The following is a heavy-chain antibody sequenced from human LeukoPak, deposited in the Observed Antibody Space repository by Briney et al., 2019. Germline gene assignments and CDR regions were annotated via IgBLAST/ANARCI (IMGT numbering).Heavy chain of an antibody. J-gene: IGHJ4*02. Sequence: SETLSLTCTVSGGSISSGGYYWSWIRQPPGKGLEWIGYIYYSGSTYYNPSLKSRVTISVDTSKNQFSLKLSSVTAADTAVYYCARAHDYGGKSPLFDYWGQGTLVTVSS. V-gene: IGHV4-30-4*08. CDR3: ARAHDYGGKSPLFDY. CDR1: GGSISSGGYY. CDR2: IYYSGST. D-gene: IGHD4-23*01.